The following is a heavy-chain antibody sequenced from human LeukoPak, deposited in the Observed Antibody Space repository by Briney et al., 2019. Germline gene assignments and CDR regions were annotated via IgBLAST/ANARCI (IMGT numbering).Heavy chain of an antibody. D-gene: IGHD3-22*01. V-gene: IGHV4-34*01. CDR1: DGSFSDHN. CDR3: VRNGYDSSGYHFCSDS. CDR2: IHHSGGT. J-gene: IGHJ4*02. Sequence: SETLSLTCAVYDGSFSDHNWSWIRQSPGKGLEWIGEIHHSGGTNYSPSLKSRITLSVDPSKNQLSLRLSSVTAADTAVYYCVRNGYDSSGYHFCSDSRGRGTLVTVSS.